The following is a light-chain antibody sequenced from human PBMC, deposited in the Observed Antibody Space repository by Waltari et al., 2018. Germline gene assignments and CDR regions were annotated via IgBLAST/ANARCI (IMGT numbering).Light chain of an antibody. Sequence: QSALTQPASVSGSPGQSIPISCTGTSSDAGSYNSAPWYQQHPGKAPKLMIFDVSNRPSGVSNRFSGSKSGNTASLTISGLQAEDEADYYCSSYISSSTLELFGGGTSLNVL. CDR2: DVS. CDR1: SSDAGSYNS. CDR3: SSYISSSTLEL. J-gene: IGLJ2*01. V-gene: IGLV2-14*03.